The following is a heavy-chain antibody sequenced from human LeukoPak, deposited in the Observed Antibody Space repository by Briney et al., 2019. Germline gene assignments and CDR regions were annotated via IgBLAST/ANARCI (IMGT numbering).Heavy chain of an antibody. D-gene: IGHD5-24*01. CDR2: IYYSGST. CDR3: ARDDGGYNVDY. V-gene: IGHV4-39*07. J-gene: IGHJ4*02. CDR1: GGSISSGSYY. Sequence: PSETLSLTCTVSGGSISSGSYYWSWIRQPAGKGLEWIGSIYYSGSTYYNPSLKSRATISVDTSKNQFSLKLSSVTAADTAVYYCARDDGGYNVDYWGQGTLVTVSS.